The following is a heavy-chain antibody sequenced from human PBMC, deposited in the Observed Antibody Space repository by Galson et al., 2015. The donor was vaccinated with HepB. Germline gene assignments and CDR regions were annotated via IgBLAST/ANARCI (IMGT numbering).Heavy chain of an antibody. CDR2: ISSSSTYI. D-gene: IGHD2-15*01. Sequence: SLRLSCAASGFIFSSYSMNWVRQAPGEGLEWVSSISSSSTYIYYADSVKGRFSISRDNAKNSLYLQMNSLRAEDTAVYYCAREDYCRGGSCYPNWFDPWGQGTLVTVSS. V-gene: IGHV3-21*01. CDR3: AREDYCRGGSCYPNWFDP. J-gene: IGHJ5*02. CDR1: GFIFSSYS.